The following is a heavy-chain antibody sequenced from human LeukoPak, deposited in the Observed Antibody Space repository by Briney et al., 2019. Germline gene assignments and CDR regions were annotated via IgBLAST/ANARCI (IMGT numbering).Heavy chain of an antibody. Sequence: GESLRISCKGSGYSFTSYWTSWVRQMPGKGLEWMGRIDPSDSYTNYSPSFQGHVTISADKSISTAYLQWSSLKASDTAMYYCARHNYRGAGTTFWFDPWGQGTLVTVSS. CDR2: IDPSDSYT. V-gene: IGHV5-10-1*01. D-gene: IGHD1-7*01. CDR3: ARHNYRGAGTTFWFDP. CDR1: GYSFTSYW. J-gene: IGHJ5*02.